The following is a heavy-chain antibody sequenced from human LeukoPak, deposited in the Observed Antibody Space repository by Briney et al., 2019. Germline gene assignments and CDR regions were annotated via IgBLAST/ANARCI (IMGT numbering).Heavy chain of an antibody. D-gene: IGHD2-15*01. CDR2: IYYSGST. CDR1: GGSISSGGYY. CDR3: ARGGGHCSGGNCYSLWFDP. V-gene: IGHV4-31*03. J-gene: IGHJ5*02. Sequence: PSETLSLTCTVSGGSISSGGYYWSWIRQHPGKGLEWIGYIYYSGSTYYNPSLKSRVTISVDTSKNQFSLKLSSVTAADTAVYYCARGGGHCSGGNCYSLWFDPWGQGTLVTVSS.